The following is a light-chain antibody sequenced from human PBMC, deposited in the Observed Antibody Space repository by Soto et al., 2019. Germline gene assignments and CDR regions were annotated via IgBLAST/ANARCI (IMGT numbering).Light chain of an antibody. CDR2: LGS. CDR1: QSLLHSNGYNY. J-gene: IGKJ3*01. CDR3: MQTLQTSFT. Sequence: DIVMTQSPLSLPVTPGEPASISCRSSQSLLHSNGYNYLDWYLQMPGQSPQLMIYLGSNRASGVPDRFRGSGSGTDFTLSISRVEAEDVGVYYCMQTLQTSFTLGPGTKVDIK. V-gene: IGKV2-28*01.